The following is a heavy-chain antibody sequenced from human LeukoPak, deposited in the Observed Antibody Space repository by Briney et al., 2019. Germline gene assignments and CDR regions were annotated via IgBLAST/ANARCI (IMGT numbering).Heavy chain of an antibody. V-gene: IGHV4-39*07. Sequence: PSETLSLTCTVSGGSITSRSNYWGWIRQPPGKGLEWIGSINYSGSTYYNPSLKSRVTISVDTSKNQFSLKLISVTAADTAVYYRARDGPGSGSYYDYWGQGTLVTASS. CDR2: INYSGST. CDR3: ARDGPGSGSYYDY. D-gene: IGHD3-10*01. CDR1: GGSITSRSNY. J-gene: IGHJ4*02.